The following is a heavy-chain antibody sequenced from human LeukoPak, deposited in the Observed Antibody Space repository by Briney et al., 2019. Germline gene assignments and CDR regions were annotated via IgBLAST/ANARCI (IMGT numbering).Heavy chain of an antibody. V-gene: IGHV1-69*04. Sequence: ASVKLSCKASGGTFSSYAISWVRQAPGQGLEWMGRIIPILGIANYAQKSQGRVTITADKSTSTAYMELSSLRSEDTAVYYCARETLGAFEYYFDYWGQGTMVTDSS. CDR1: GGTFSSYA. CDR3: ARETLGAFEYYFDY. J-gene: IGHJ4*02. D-gene: IGHD1-26*01. CDR2: IIPILGIA.